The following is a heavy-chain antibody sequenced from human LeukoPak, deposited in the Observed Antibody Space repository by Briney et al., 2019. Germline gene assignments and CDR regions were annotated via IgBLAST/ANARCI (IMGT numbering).Heavy chain of an antibody. CDR3: ARDRYYYMDV. J-gene: IGHJ6*03. CDR1: GFTFSNYW. Sequence: PGGSLRLSCAASGFTFSNYWMHWVRQAPGKGLEWVANINQDGSEKYYVDSVKGRFTISRDNAKNTLYLQMNSLRAEDTAVYYCARDRYYYMDVWGKGTTVTVSS. CDR2: INQDGSEK. V-gene: IGHV3-7*01.